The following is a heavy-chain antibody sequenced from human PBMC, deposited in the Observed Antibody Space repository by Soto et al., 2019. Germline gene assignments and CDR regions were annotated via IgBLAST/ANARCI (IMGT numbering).Heavy chain of an antibody. CDR1: GYTFTTYG. CDR2: ISPYNGDT. V-gene: IGHV1-18*01. J-gene: IGHJ6*03. Sequence: QVQLVQSGPEVKKPRASVKVSCKASGYTFTTYGISWVRQAPGQGLEWMGWISPYNGDTHYAERFQGRLTMTTDTAATSAYMELRTLSSDDRAVYFCARALSMAQYYYYMDVWGKGTGVTVSS. CDR3: ARALSMAQYYYYMDV.